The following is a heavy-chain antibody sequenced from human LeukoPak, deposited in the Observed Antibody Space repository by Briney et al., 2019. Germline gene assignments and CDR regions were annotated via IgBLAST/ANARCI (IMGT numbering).Heavy chain of an antibody. D-gene: IGHD3-10*01. CDR2: INPNSGGT. Sequence: ASVKVSRKASGGTFSSYAISWVRQAPGQGLEWMGWINPNSGGTNYAQKFQGRVTMTRDTSISTAYMELSSLRSEDTAVYYCAILYGSGVDYWGQGTLVTVSS. V-gene: IGHV1-2*02. J-gene: IGHJ4*02. CDR1: GGTFSSYA. CDR3: AILYGSGVDY.